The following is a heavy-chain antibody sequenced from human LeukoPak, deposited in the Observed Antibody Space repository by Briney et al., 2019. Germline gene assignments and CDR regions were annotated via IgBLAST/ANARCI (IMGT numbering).Heavy chain of an antibody. D-gene: IGHD5-18*01. J-gene: IGHJ4*02. CDR2: INSDGSST. V-gene: IGHV3-74*01. CDR1: GFXFSSYW. CDR3: ARGSRAMDTAMVPFDY. Sequence: PGGSLRLSCAASGFXFSSYWIHWVRQAPGKGLVWVSRINSDGSSTSYADSVKGRFTISRDNAKNTLYLQMNSLRAEDTAVYYCARGSRAMDTAMVPFDYWGQGTLVTVSS.